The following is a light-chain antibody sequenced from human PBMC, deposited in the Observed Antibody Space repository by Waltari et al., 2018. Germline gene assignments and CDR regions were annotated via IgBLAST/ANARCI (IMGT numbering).Light chain of an antibody. CDR2: AAS. CDR3: QQYNSYPIT. CDR1: EGIKTW. Sequence: DIQMTQSPSELSASVGDTVNMSCRASEGIKTWLVWYQQKPGKAPQSLIYAASSLHNGVPSRCSGSGSGTDFTLSIRRLQPEDFAIYYCQQYNSYPITFGQGTRLEIK. V-gene: IGKV1D-16*01. J-gene: IGKJ5*01.